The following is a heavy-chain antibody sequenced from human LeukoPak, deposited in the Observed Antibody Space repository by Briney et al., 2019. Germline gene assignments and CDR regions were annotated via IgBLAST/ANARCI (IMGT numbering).Heavy chain of an antibody. J-gene: IGHJ4*02. D-gene: IGHD3-10*01. Sequence: GGSLRLSCAASRFSFGSYGMHWVRQAPGKGLEWVALISYDGSNKHYADSVKGRFTISRDNSKNTLYLQMNSLRAEDTAVYYCARGSWRLVRGAASFESWGQGTLVTVSS. CDR3: ARGSWRLVRGAASFES. CDR1: RFSFGSYG. CDR2: ISYDGSNK. V-gene: IGHV3-30*03.